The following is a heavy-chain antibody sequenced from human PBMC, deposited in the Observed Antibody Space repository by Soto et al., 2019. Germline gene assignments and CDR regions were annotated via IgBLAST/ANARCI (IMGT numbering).Heavy chain of an antibody. V-gene: IGHV1-24*01. CDR2: FDPEDGET. CDR3: AAGGTRWLHSPFDY. D-gene: IGHD5-12*01. J-gene: IGHJ4*02. CDR1: GHRLTELS. Sequence: QVQVVQSGAEVKKPGASVKVSCKVSGHRLTELSMHWVRQAPGKGLEWMGGFDPEDGETIYAQKFQGRVTMTEDTSTDTAYMQLSSLRSEHTAVYYCAAGGTRWLHSPFDYWGQGTLVTVSS.